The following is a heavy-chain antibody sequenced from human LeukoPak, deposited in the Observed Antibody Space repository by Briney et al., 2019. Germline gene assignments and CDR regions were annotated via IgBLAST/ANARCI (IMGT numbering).Heavy chain of an antibody. D-gene: IGHD1-14*01. CDR1: DFTFSTFT. J-gene: IGHJ4*02. Sequence: GGSLRLSCAASDFTFSTFTMHWVRQAPGKGLEWVSSVSSSSRTINYADSVQGRSTVSRDSANNSMYLQISDLRREDTAVYYCARGSPRGGLDSWGQGTLVTVSS. V-gene: IGHV3-48*01. CDR2: VSSSSRTI. CDR3: ARGSPRGGLDS.